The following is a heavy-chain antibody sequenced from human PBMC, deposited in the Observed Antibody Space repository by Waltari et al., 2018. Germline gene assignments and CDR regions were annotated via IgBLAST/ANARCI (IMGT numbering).Heavy chain of an antibody. J-gene: IGHJ6*02. CDR2: IWYDGSKK. Sequence: QEKLVASGGGVVQSGRSLRLSCAASVFSFTNYGLHWVRQAPGKGLEWVAVIWYDGSKKYYADSVKGRFDISRDNSKNTLYLQMDSLRAEDTAVYFCARDQYGESFYYAMNVWGQGTAVTVSS. D-gene: IGHD1-26*01. CDR1: VFSFTNYG. CDR3: ARDQYGESFYYAMNV. V-gene: IGHV3-33*01.